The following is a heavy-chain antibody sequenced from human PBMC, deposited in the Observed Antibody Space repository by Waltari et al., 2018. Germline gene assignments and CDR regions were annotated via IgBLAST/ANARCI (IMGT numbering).Heavy chain of an antibody. CDR1: SGSLSGRW. V-gene: IGHV4-34*01. J-gene: IGHJ3*02. Sequence: QVQLQQRGAGLLRPSETLSLTCDVDSGSLSGRWWSWIRKPPGKGLEWIGESNESGYTYYKPSLRSRAAISVDTSRNQFSLKLSFVTAADTGVYYCARHRHPGNSFDMWGQGTVTVSS. CDR3: ARHRHPGNSFDM. CDR2: SNESGYT. D-gene: IGHD2-21*01.